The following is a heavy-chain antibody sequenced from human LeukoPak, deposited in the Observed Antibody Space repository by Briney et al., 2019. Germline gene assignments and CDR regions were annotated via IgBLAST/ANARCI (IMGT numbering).Heavy chain of an antibody. CDR1: GGSISSSSYY. Sequence: SETLSLTCTVSGGSISSSSYYWGWIRQPPGKGLEWIGSIYYSGSAYYNPSLKSRVTISVDTSKNQFSLKLSSVTAADTAVYYCARQEYYSNSFDYWGQGTLVTVSS. D-gene: IGHD4-11*01. CDR2: IYYSGSA. V-gene: IGHV4-39*01. CDR3: ARQEYYSNSFDY. J-gene: IGHJ4*02.